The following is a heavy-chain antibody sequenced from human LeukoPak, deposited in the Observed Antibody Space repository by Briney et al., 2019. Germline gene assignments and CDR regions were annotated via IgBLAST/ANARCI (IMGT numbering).Heavy chain of an antibody. Sequence: PSETLSLTCTVSGASISSSNYYWGWIRQPPGKGLEWIGYIYYSGSTYYNPSLKSRVTISVDTSKNQFSLKLSSVTAADTAVYYCARTPYYYDSSGYYSPGYFDYWGQGTLVTVSS. CDR1: GASISSSNYY. V-gene: IGHV4-30-4*08. CDR2: IYYSGST. J-gene: IGHJ4*02. D-gene: IGHD3-22*01. CDR3: ARTPYYYDSSGYYSPGYFDY.